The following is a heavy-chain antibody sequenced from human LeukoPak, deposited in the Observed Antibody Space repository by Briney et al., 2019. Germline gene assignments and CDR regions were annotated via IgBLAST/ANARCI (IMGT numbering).Heavy chain of an antibody. V-gene: IGHV1-2*02. Sequence: GASVKVSCKASGYTFTGYYMHWVRQAPGQGLEWMGWINPNSGGTNYAQKFQGRVTMTRDTSISTAYMELSRLRSDDTAVYYCARAREMATIYFGYWGQGTLVTVSS. D-gene: IGHD5-24*01. CDR3: ARAREMATIYFGY. J-gene: IGHJ4*02. CDR1: GYTFTGYY. CDR2: INPNSGGT.